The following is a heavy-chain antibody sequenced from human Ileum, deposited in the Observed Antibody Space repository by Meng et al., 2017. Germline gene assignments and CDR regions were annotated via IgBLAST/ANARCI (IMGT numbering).Heavy chain of an antibody. J-gene: IGHJ4*02. CDR3: ARVKTIRDPFDY. Sequence: GESLKISCAGSGYDFFGYWIGWVRQMPGKGLEWMGIISPSESDVRYSPSFQGQVTISADKSISTAYLHWSSLKASDIAMYYCARVKTIRDPFDYWGQGTLVTVSS. CDR2: ISPSESDV. D-gene: IGHD3-10*01. CDR1: GYDFFGYW. V-gene: IGHV5-51*01.